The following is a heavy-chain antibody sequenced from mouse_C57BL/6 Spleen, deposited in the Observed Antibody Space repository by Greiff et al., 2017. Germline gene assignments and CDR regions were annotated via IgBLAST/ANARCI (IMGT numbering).Heavy chain of an antibody. CDR2: IDPETGGT. Sequence: VQLQQSGAELVRPGASVTLSCKASGYTFTDYEMHWVKQTPVHGLEWIGAIDPETGGTAYNQKFKGKAILTADKSSSTAYMELRSLTSEDSAVYYCTRKGYDGYYVDFEVWGTGTTVTVSS. CDR1: GYTFTDYE. D-gene: IGHD2-3*01. CDR3: TRKGYDGYYVDFEV. V-gene: IGHV1-15*01. J-gene: IGHJ1*03.